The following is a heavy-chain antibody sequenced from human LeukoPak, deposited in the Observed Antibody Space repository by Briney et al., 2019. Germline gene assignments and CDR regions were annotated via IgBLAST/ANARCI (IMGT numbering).Heavy chain of an antibody. Sequence: ASVKVSCKASGYTFTSYDINWVRQATGQGLEWTEWMNPNSGNTGYAQKFQGRVTITRNTSISTAYMELSSLRSEDTAVYYCARGQRYSSSLLGYWGQGTLVTVSS. CDR3: ARGQRYSSSLLGY. CDR2: MNPNSGNT. V-gene: IGHV1-8*03. D-gene: IGHD6-6*01. CDR1: GYTFTSYD. J-gene: IGHJ4*02.